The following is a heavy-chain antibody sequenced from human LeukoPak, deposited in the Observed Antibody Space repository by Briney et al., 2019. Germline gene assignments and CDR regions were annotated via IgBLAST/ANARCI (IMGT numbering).Heavy chain of an antibody. D-gene: IGHD1-26*01. CDR1: GFTFSSYS. Sequence: GGSLRLSCAASGFTFSSYSMNWVRQVPGKGLEWVSSISSTSTYIYYADSVKGRFTISRDNAKNSLYLQMNSLRAEDTAVYYCACLVGATQDVWGKGTTVIVSS. J-gene: IGHJ6*04. CDR2: ISSTSTYI. CDR3: ACLVGATQDV. V-gene: IGHV3-21*01.